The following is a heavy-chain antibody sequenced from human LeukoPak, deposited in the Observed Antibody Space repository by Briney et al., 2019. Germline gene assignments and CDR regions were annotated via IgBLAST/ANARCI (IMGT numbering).Heavy chain of an antibody. V-gene: IGHV1-3*04. Sequence: ASVKVSCKASGYTFISKGIHWVRQGPGQRLEWMAWINTDNSNTKRSQTLLGRVTITRDTSATTAYMEPSSLRFEDTAVYYCARSTGPGGYFDFWGQGTLVTVSS. CDR3: ARSTGPGGYFDF. D-gene: IGHD3-16*01. CDR2: INTDNSNT. CDR1: GYTFISKG. J-gene: IGHJ4*02.